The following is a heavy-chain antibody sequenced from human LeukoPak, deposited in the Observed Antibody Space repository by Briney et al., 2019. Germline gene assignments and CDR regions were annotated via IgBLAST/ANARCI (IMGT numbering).Heavy chain of an antibody. CDR3: ARPRGGDYSSYNWFDP. V-gene: IGHV4-59*01. Sequence: PSETLSLTCTVSGGSISSYYWSWIRQPPGKGLEGIGYIYYSGSTNYNPSLKSRVTISVDTSKNHFSLKLSSVTAADTAVYYCARPRGGDYSSYNWFDPWGQGTLVTVSS. CDR1: GGSISSYY. D-gene: IGHD2-21*02. J-gene: IGHJ5*02. CDR2: IYYSGST.